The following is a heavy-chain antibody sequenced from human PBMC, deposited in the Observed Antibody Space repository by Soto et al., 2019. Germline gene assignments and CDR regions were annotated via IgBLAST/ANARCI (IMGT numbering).Heavy chain of an antibody. D-gene: IGHD1-20*01. CDR2: LSYLGTT. J-gene: IGHJ4*02. Sequence: SETLSLTCTVSNDSIRSGTYYWAWIRQPPGRGLEWIGSLSYLGTTDYNPSLKSRVTISKDASKNQFSLKVSAVTAADTAVYYCASSQKGYNWNYFDHWGQGALVTVSS. CDR1: NDSIRSGTYY. V-gene: IGHV4-39*01. CDR3: ASSQKGYNWNYFDH.